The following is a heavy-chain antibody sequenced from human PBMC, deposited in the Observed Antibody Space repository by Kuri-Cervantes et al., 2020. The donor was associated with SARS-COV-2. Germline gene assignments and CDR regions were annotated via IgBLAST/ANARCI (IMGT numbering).Heavy chain of an antibody. Sequence: SETLSLTCTVSGGSISSYYWSWIRQPAGKGLEWIGRIYTSGSTNYNPSLKSRVTMSVDTSKNQFSLKLSSVAAADTAVYYCARDADSSGSLDYWGQGTLVTDSS. CDR3: ARDADSSGSLDY. CDR1: GGSISSYY. CDR2: IYTSGST. J-gene: IGHJ4*02. D-gene: IGHD3-22*01. V-gene: IGHV4-4*07.